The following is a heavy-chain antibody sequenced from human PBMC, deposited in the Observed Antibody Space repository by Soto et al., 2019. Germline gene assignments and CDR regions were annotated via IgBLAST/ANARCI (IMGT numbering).Heavy chain of an antibody. Sequence: SETLSLTCAIYGASLGGFHWTWLRQAPGKGLEWVGELIHGGSTNYNPSLKGRVSFSLDTSKNQFSLHLMSVTAADTAVYYCARDTEQLVRGGASGMDVWGQGTTVTVSS. J-gene: IGHJ6*02. CDR3: ARDTEQLVRGGASGMDV. CDR1: GASLGGFH. CDR2: LIHGGST. D-gene: IGHD6-6*01. V-gene: IGHV4-34*12.